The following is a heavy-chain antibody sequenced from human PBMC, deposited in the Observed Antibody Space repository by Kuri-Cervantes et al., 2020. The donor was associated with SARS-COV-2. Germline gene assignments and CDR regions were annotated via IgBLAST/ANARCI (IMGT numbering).Heavy chain of an antibody. J-gene: IGHJ5*02. CDR3: ARGRGYSGWRLNWFDP. V-gene: IGHV4-59*12. CDR1: GGSISSYY. D-gene: IGHD5-12*01. CDR2: IYYSGST. Sequence: SETLSLTCTVSGGSISSYYWSWIRQPPGKGLEWIRYIYYSGSTNYNPSLKGRVTISVDTSKNQFSLKLSSVTAADTAVYYCARGRGYSGWRLNWFDPWGQGTLVTVSS.